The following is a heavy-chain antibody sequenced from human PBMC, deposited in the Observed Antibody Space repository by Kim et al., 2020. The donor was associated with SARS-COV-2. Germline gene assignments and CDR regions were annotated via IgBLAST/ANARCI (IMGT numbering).Heavy chain of an antibody. CDR1: GGSISSGGYY. J-gene: IGHJ2*01. CDR2: IYYSGST. D-gene: IGHD3-9*01. V-gene: IGHV4-31*03. CDR3: ARDRATTLRYFDWTQYRYFDL. Sequence: SETLSLTCNVSGGSISSGGYYWSWIRQHPGKGLEWIGYIYYSGSTYYNPSLKSRCTISVDTSKNQFSLKLSSVTAADTAVYYCARDRATTLRYFDWTQYRYFDLWGRGALVTVST.